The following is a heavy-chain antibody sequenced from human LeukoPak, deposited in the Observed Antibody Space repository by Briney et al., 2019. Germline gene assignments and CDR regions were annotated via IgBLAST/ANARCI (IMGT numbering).Heavy chain of an antibody. CDR3: ARRRGSGTQLWRYDGFDI. J-gene: IGHJ3*02. Sequence: SETQSLTCSASGGSISDYYCSWIWQSPGRRLEWMGYISYSGGTDYNPSLKSRVTMSVDTSKNQFSLKLSSVTAANTAVYYCARRRGSGTQLWRYDGFDIWGQGTKVTVSS. D-gene: IGHD3-10*01. CDR2: ISYSGGT. V-gene: IGHV4-59*01. CDR1: GGSISDYY.